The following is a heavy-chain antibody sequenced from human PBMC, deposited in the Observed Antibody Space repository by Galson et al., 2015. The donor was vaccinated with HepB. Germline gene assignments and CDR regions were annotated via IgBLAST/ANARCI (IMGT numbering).Heavy chain of an antibody. CDR3: ARVETYITGWPFR. CDR2: INHDGTST. J-gene: IGHJ4*02. D-gene: IGHD6-19*01. Sequence: LRLSCAASGFTFSDYWMHWVRQAPGKGLVWVSRINHDGTSTVYADSVKGRFTISRDNAKNTLYLQMNSLRAEDTAVYYRARVETYITGWPFRWGQGTLVTVSS. CDR1: GFTFSDYW. V-gene: IGHV3-74*01.